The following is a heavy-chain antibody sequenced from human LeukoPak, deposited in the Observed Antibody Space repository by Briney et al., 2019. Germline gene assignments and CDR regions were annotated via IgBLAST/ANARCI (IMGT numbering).Heavy chain of an antibody. Sequence: GGSLRLSCAASGFTFSSYSMNWVRQAPGKGLEWVSSISSSSSYIYYADSVKGRFTISRDNAKNSLYLQMNSLRAEDTAVYYCARDLVADPFDYWGQGTLVTVSS. CDR3: ARDLVADPFDY. D-gene: IGHD2-2*01. CDR1: GFTFSSYS. V-gene: IGHV3-21*01. CDR2: ISSSSSYI. J-gene: IGHJ4*02.